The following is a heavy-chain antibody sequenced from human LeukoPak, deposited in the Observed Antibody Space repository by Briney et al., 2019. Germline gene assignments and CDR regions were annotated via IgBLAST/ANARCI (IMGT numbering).Heavy chain of an antibody. CDR3: ARRRVDGYSSSSVAFDI. V-gene: IGHV1-69*05. J-gene: IGHJ3*02. CDR2: IIPIFGTA. Sequence: SVKVSCKASGGTFSSYAISWVRQAPGQGLEWVGRIIPIFGTANYAQKFQGRVTITTDESTSTAYMELSSLRSEDTAVYYCARRRVDGYSSSSVAFDIWGQGTMVTVSS. D-gene: IGHD6-6*01. CDR1: GGTFSSYA.